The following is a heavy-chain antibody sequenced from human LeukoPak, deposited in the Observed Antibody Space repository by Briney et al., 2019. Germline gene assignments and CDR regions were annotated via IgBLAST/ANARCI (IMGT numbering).Heavy chain of an antibody. CDR2: IYSGGST. J-gene: IGHJ4*02. D-gene: IGHD6-13*01. V-gene: IGHV3-53*01. CDR1: GFTFSSYS. CDR3: AKVGSSSWYRPYFDY. Sequence: GGSLRLSCAASGFTFSSYSMNWVRQAPGKGLEWVSVIYSGGSTYYADSVKGRFTISRDNSKNTLYLQMNSLRAEDTAVYYCAKVGSSSWYRPYFDYWGQGTLVTVSS.